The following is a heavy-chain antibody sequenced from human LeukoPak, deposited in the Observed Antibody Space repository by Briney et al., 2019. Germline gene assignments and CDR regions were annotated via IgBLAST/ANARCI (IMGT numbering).Heavy chain of an antibody. CDR1: GGSFSGDF. V-gene: IGHV4-34*01. D-gene: IGHD5-18*01. CDR2: IKHDGST. CDR3: ARDPNTAMPNYFDY. Sequence: SETLSLTCAVYGGSFSGDFWSWVRQAPGKGLEGIGEIKHDGSTTYNPSLKSRVTISVDTSKNQFSLKLSSVTAADTAVYYCARDPNTAMPNYFDYWGQGTLVTVSS. J-gene: IGHJ4*02.